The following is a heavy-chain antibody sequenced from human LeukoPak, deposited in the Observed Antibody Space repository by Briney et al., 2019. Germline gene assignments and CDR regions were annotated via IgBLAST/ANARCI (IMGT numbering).Heavy chain of an antibody. J-gene: IGHJ3*02. CDR2: ISHDGSNK. V-gene: IGHV3-30*04. D-gene: IGHD5-18*01. CDR3: ARDPSDGYSYGLNAFDI. CDR1: GFTFSSYA. Sequence: GGSLRLSCAASGFTFSSYAMHWVRQAPGKGLEWVAVISHDGSNKYYADSVKGRFTISRDNSKNTLYLQMNSLRAEDTAVYYCARDPSDGYSYGLNAFDIWGQGTMVTVSS.